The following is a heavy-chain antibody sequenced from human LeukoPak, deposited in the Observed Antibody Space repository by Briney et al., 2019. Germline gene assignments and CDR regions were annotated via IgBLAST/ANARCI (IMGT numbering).Heavy chain of an antibody. CDR1: GYTFTGYY. CDR3: ARAAHRGFGGGWFDP. Sequence: VASVKVSCKASGYTFTGYYMHWVRQAPGQGLEWMGWINPNSGGTNYAQRFQGRVTMTRDTSISTAYMVLSRLRSDDTAVYYCARAAHRGFGGGWFDPWGQGTLVTVSS. V-gene: IGHV1-2*02. J-gene: IGHJ5*02. CDR2: INPNSGGT. D-gene: IGHD3-10*01.